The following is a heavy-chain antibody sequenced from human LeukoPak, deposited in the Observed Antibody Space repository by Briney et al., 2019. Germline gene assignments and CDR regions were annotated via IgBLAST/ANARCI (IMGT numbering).Heavy chain of an antibody. D-gene: IGHD3-22*01. J-gene: IGHJ4*02. V-gene: IGHV4-59*04. CDR2: IYYSRST. Sequence: SETLSLTCTVSGGSISSYYWSWIRQPPGKGLEWIGYIYYSRSTYYNPSLKSRVTISVDTSKNQFSLNLYSETAADTAVFYCARSYYYDYRQIDYWGQGTLVTVSS. CDR1: GGSISSYY. CDR3: ARSYYYDYRQIDY.